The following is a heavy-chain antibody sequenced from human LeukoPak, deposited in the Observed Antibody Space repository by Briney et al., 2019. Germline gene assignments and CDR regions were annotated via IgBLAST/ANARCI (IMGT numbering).Heavy chain of an antibody. V-gene: IGHV4-61*02. Sequence: SQTLSLTCTVSGGSISSGSYYWSWIRQPAGKGLEWIGRIYTSGITNYNPSLKSRVTISVDTSKNQFSLKLSSVTAADTAVYYCARVKGGCSGGSCYSHYYYYYMDVWGKGTTVTVSS. J-gene: IGHJ6*03. CDR2: IYTSGIT. D-gene: IGHD2-15*01. CDR1: GGSISSGSYY. CDR3: ARVKGGCSGGSCYSHYYYYYMDV.